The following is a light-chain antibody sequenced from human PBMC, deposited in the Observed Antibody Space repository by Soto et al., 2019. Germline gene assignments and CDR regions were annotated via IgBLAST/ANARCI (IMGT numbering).Light chain of an antibody. CDR3: TSYTSNTALV. CDR2: EVN. Sequence: QSVLTQPPSASGSPGQSVTISCTGTNNDIGGYTYVSWYQQLPGKAPKLMIYEVNKRPSGIPDRFSGSKSGNTASLTVSGLQAEDEADYHCTSYTSNTALVFGTGTKVTVL. V-gene: IGLV2-8*01. J-gene: IGLJ1*01. CDR1: NNDIGGYTY.